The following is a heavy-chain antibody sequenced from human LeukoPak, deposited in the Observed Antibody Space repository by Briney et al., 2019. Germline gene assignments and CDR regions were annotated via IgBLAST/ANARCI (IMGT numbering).Heavy chain of an antibody. CDR1: GFTFSSYG. D-gene: IGHD3-9*01. CDR2: IRYDGSSK. J-gene: IGHJ5*02. V-gene: IGHV3-30*02. Sequence: GGSLRLSCAASGFTFSSYGMHWVRQAPGKGLEWVAFIRYDGSSKYYADSVKGRFTISRDNSKNTLYLQMNSLRAEDTAVYYCAKDRGGLDILTCYYWFDLWGQGTVVSVSS. CDR3: AKDRGGLDILTCYYWFDL.